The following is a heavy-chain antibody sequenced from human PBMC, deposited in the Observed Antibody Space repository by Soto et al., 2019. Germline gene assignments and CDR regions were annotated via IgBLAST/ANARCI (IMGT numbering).Heavy chain of an antibody. CDR1: GYMFNSYN. J-gene: IGHJ4*02. Sequence: ASVKVSCMASGYMFNSYNINWVRQAPGQGLEWMGWISAYNGNTKYAQEFQGRVTMTTDTSTSTGYMELRSLRSDDTAVYYCARGRYCNDGNCASDYWGQGTLVTVSS. CDR2: ISAYNGNT. D-gene: IGHD2-15*01. CDR3: ARGRYCNDGNCASDY. V-gene: IGHV1-18*01.